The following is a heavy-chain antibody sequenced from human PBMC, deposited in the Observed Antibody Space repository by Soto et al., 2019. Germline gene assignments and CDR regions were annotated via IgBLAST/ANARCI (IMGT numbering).Heavy chain of an antibody. Sequence: ASVEVSCKASGYTFTSYGISWVRQAPGQGLEWMGWISAYNGNTNYAQKLQGRVTMTTDTSTSTAYMELRSLRSDDTAVYYCARIDAIAVADASDYWGQGTLVTVSS. J-gene: IGHJ4*02. CDR2: ISAYNGNT. V-gene: IGHV1-18*01. CDR1: GYTFTSYG. D-gene: IGHD6-19*01. CDR3: ARIDAIAVADASDY.